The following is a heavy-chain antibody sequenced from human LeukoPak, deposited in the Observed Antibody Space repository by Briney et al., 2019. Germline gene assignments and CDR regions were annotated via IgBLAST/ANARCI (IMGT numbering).Heavy chain of an antibody. CDR2: ISSSSSYI. CDR3: ANFQTVGVKPFEH. D-gene: IGHD1-26*01. J-gene: IGHJ5*02. Sequence: GGSLRLSCAASGFTFSTYSMKWPRLASGKGLEWVSSISSSSSYIYYADSVKGRFTISRDNAKNSLYLQMESLRVEDTAVYYCANFQTVGVKPFEHWGQGTLVTVSS. V-gene: IGHV3-21*01. CDR1: GFTFSTYS.